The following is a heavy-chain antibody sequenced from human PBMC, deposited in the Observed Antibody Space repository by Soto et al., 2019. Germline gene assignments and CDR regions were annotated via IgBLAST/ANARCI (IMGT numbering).Heavy chain of an antibody. J-gene: IGHJ6*02. CDR2: IYHSGST. CDR1: GGSISSGGYS. CDR3: AGFSGYTQGYYYGMDV. D-gene: IGHD3-22*01. V-gene: IGHV4-30-2*01. Sequence: QLQLQESGSGLVKPSQTLSLTCADSGGSISSGGYSWSWIRQPPGKGLEWIGYIYHSGSTYYNPSLKSRVTISVDRSKNQFSLKLSSVTAADTAVYYCAGFSGYTQGYYYGMDVWGQGTTVTVSS.